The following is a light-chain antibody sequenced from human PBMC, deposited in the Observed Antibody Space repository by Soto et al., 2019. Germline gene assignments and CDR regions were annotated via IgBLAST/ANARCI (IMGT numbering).Light chain of an antibody. CDR3: SSYTSSSYVV. CDR2: DVS. CDR1: SSDVGGYNY. V-gene: IGLV2-14*01. Sequence: QSVLTQPASVSGCPGQSITISCTGTSSDVGGYNYVSWYQQHPGKAPKLMIYDVSNRPSGVSNRFSGSKSGNTASLTISGLQAEDEADYYCSSYTSSSYVVFGGGTKLTVL. J-gene: IGLJ2*01.